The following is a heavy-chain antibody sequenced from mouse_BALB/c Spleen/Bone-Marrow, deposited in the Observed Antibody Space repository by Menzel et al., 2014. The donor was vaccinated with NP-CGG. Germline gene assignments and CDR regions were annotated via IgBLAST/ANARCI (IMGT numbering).Heavy chain of an antibody. CDR1: GFTFTDYY. CDR3: ARFPMDY. Sequence: EVQVVESGGGLVQPGGSLRLSCTTSGFTFTDYYMSWVRQPPGKALEWLAFIRNKAYGYTTEYSASVRGRFTISRDNSQSILYLQMNTLRAGDSATYYCARFPMDYWGQGTSVTVSS. J-gene: IGHJ4*01. CDR2: IRNKAYGYTT. V-gene: IGHV7-3*02.